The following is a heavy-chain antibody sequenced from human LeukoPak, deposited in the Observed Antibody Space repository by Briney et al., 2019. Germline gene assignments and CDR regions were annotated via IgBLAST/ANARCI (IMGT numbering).Heavy chain of an antibody. D-gene: IGHD3-16*01. J-gene: IGHJ6*03. CDR2: IKSDGITT. CDR3: AKGMLTYYYLDV. CDR1: GFTFTNYW. Sequence: GGSLRLSCAASGFTFTNYWIHWVRQAPGKGLMWVSRIKSDGITTNYADSVKGRFTISRDNSKKTLYLEMNSLRIEDTAVYFCAKGMLTYYYLDVWGKGTTVIVSS. V-gene: IGHV3-74*01.